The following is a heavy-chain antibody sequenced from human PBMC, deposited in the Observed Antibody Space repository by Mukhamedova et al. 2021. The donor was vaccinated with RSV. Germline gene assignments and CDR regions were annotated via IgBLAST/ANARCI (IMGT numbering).Heavy chain of an antibody. V-gene: IGHV3-30*18. D-gene: IGHD3-3*01. CDR1: SSYG. CDR3: AKDWSGYYNYFDY. Sequence: SSYGMHWVRQAPGKGLEWVAVISYDGSNKYYADSVKGRFTISRDNSKNTLYLQMNSLRAEDTAVYYCAKDWSGYYNYFDYWGQG. CDR2: ISYDGSNK. J-gene: IGHJ4*02.